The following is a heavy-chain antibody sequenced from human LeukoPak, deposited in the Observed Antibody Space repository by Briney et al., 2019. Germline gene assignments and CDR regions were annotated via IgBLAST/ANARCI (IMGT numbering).Heavy chain of an antibody. D-gene: IGHD3-22*01. CDR3: ARLPPMIVVERGYFDY. Sequence: PSETLSLTCTVSGGSISSGGYYWSWIRQHPGKGLEWIGYIYYSGSTYYNPSLKSRVTISVDTSKNQFSLKLSSVTAADTAVYYCARLPPMIVVERGYFDYWGQGTLVTVSS. CDR2: IYYSGST. CDR1: GGSISSGGYY. V-gene: IGHV4-31*03. J-gene: IGHJ4*02.